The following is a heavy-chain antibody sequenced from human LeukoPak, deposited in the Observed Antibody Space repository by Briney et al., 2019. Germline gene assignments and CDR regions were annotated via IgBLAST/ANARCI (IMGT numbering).Heavy chain of an antibody. V-gene: IGHV3-74*01. CDR2: INTDGSTT. Sequence: GGSLRLSCAASGFTFTGYWMHWVRQAPGKGLVWVSRINTDGSTTSYADSVKGRFTISRDNAKNTLYLQMNSLRAEDTAVYYCARPSGSYPWFDPWGQGTLVTVSS. D-gene: IGHD1-26*01. CDR1: GFTFTGYW. J-gene: IGHJ5*02. CDR3: ARPSGSYPWFDP.